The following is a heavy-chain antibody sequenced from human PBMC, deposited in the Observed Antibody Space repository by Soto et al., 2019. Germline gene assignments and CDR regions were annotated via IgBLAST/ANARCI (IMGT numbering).Heavy chain of an antibody. CDR1: GYSFSTYW. CDR2: IHPGDSET. J-gene: IGHJ4*02. D-gene: IGHD5-18*01. Sequence: PGESLKIFCRVSGYSFSTYWIGWVRQRSGKGLEWVGIIHPGDSETRYSRSFQGRVTISADRSINTAYLQWSSLKASDTAMYYCARQGGPDTPMIIDYWGQGTLVTVSS. V-gene: IGHV5-51*01. CDR3: ARQGGPDTPMIIDY.